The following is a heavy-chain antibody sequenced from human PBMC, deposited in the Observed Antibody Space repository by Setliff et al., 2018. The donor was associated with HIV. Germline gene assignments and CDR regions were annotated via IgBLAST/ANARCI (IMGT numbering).Heavy chain of an antibody. CDR1: GFTFSSYS. Sequence: GGSLRLSCAASGFTFSSYSMNWVRQAPGKGLEWVSYINSGSSTIYYADSVKGRFTISRDNAKNSLYLQMNSLRGEDTAVYYCAKELAASGLGYFDSWGRGILVTVSS. J-gene: IGHJ4*02. CDR2: INSGSSTI. V-gene: IGHV3-48*01. CDR3: AKELAASGLGYFDS. D-gene: IGHD3-22*01.